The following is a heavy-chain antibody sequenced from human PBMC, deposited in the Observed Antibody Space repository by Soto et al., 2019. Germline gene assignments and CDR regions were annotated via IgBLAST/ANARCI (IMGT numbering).Heavy chain of an antibody. CDR1: GFTLSNYA. V-gene: IGHV3-30*04. CDR3: ARGPIGDAAMVTNYFDY. D-gene: IGHD5-18*01. Sequence: QVQLVESGGGVVQPGRSLRLSCAASGFTLSNYAIHWVRQAPGKGLEWVAVLSFDGNNIHYADSVKGRFTVSRDNSRNTLFLQMNSLRPEDTALYYCARGPIGDAAMVTNYFDYWGQGTLVTVSS. J-gene: IGHJ4*02. CDR2: LSFDGNNI.